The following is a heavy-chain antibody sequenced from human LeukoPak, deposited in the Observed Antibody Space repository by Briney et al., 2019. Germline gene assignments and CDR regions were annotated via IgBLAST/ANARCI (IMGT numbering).Heavy chain of an antibody. CDR2: IYHSGST. V-gene: IGHV4-30-2*01. D-gene: IGHD5-24*01. CDR3: ARGGYKFRYYFDY. CDR1: GGSISSGGYS. J-gene: IGHJ4*02. Sequence: SETLSLTCAVSGGSISSGGYSWSWIRQPPGKGLEWIVYIYHSGSTYYNPSLKSRVTISVDRSKNQFSLKLSSVTAADTAVYYCARGGYKFRYYFDYWGQGTLVTVSS.